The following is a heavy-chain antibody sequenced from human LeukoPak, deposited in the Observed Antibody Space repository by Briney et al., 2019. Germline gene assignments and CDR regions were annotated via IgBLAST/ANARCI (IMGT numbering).Heavy chain of an antibody. CDR3: ARGGNIPIVRHYYYYAMNV. V-gene: IGHV1-18*01. D-gene: IGHD1-26*01. Sequence: GASVKVSCKTSGYTFTSHGIIWVRQAPGQGLEWVGWISPQNGNTFYAQKLQGRVTMTTDTSTATAFMELRSLRSDDTAVYYCARGGNIPIVRHYYYYAMNVWGQGTTVTVSS. CDR1: GYTFTSHG. J-gene: IGHJ6*02. CDR2: ISPQNGNT.